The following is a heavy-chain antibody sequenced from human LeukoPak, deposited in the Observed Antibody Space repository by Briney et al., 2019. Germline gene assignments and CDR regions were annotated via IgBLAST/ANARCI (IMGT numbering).Heavy chain of an antibody. V-gene: IGHV3-30*18. D-gene: IGHD3-22*01. J-gene: IGHJ4*02. CDR3: AKGHSSGYFDY. CDR1: GFTFSSSW. Sequence: GGSLRLSCAASGFTFSSSWMHWVRQAPGKGLEWVAVISYDGSNKYYADSVKGRFTISRDNSKNTLYLQMNSLRAEDTAVYYCAKGHSSGYFDYWGQGTLVTVSS. CDR2: ISYDGSNK.